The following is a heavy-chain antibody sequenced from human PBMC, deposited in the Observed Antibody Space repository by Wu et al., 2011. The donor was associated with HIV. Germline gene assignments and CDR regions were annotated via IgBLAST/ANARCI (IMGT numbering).Heavy chain of an antibody. CDR3: ARVPSWPAAIDFYYMDV. CDR1: GGTFSYYA. V-gene: IGHV1-69*15. CDR2: IIPIFGTT. Sequence: VKTPGSSVKVSCKASGGTFSYYAISWVRQAPGQGLEWMGRIIPIFGTTNYAQKFQGRVTITADESTSTVYMELSSLRSEDTAVYYCARVPSWPAAIDFYYMDVWGKGTTVTVSS. J-gene: IGHJ6*03. D-gene: IGHD2-2*01.